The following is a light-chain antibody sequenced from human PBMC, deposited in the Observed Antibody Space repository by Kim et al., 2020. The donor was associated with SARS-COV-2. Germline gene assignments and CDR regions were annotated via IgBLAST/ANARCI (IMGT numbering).Light chain of an antibody. J-gene: IGKJ2*01. CDR3: QHYEVVPYS. Sequence: SASVGDRHTITCQASQAIRIYLNGSQQKAESAPFLLIYGASTMEAGVPSRFSGCGSETDYTHAIDSLQPRYVGSYYCQHYEVVPYSFGRETELEI. V-gene: IGKV1-33*01. CDR2: GAS. CDR1: QAIRIY.